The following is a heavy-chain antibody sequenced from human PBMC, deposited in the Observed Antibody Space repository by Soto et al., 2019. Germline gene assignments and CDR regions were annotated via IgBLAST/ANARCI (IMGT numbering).Heavy chain of an antibody. CDR3: AKEVDVAFSSLQYGMDV. V-gene: IGHV3-30*14. CDR2: ISYDGTYN. Sequence: QVQLVESGGGVVQPGRSLRLSCAASGFTFNNFAMHWVRQAPGKGLEWVAFISYDGTYNYYADSVRGRFPVYRHNSKSTLFLQMNSLKFEATAVYGCAKEVDVAFSSLQYGMDVWGEGTTVTVSA. D-gene: IGHD5-12*01. J-gene: IGHJ6*04. CDR1: GFTFNNFA.